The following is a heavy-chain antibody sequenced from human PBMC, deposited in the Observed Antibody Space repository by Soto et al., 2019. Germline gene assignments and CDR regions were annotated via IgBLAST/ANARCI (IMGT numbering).Heavy chain of an antibody. D-gene: IGHD3-10*02. V-gene: IGHV3-23*01. J-gene: IGHJ4*02. CDR1: GFTFSNFV. CDR2: ISGGGDTI. Sequence: GGSLRLSCAASGFTFSNFVMTWVRQAPGRGLEWVSSISGGGDTIYYADSVKGRFTISRDNSKNTLYLQMNSLRAEDLAVYYCAKRQYSVWGPFDYWGQGTLVTVSS. CDR3: AKRQYSVWGPFDY.